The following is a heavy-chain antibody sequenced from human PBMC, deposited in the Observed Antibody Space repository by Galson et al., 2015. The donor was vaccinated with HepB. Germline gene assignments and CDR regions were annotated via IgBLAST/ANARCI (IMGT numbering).Heavy chain of an antibody. D-gene: IGHD6-19*01. CDR1: GFTFSSYG. CDR3: AKDRSTRRVALGGSDY. CDR2: ISHDGGDK. V-gene: IGHV3-30*18. J-gene: IGHJ4*02. Sequence: SLRLSCAASGFTFSSYGTHWVRQAPGKGLEWVGIISHDGGDKFYADSVRGRLSIARDNTANALFLVMNNLRGDDTGVYYCAKDRSTRRVALGGSDYWGQGTVVTVSS.